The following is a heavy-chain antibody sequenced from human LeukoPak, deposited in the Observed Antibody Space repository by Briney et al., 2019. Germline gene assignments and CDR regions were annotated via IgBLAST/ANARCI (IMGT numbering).Heavy chain of an antibody. Sequence: GASVKVSCKASGYTFTSYCISWVRQAPGQGLEWMGWISAYNGNTNYAQKLQGRVTMTTDTSMSTAYMELSRLRFDDTAVDYCAREYYDSSGRKYVFDIWGRGTIVTVSS. CDR2: ISAYNGNT. CDR1: GYTFTSYC. V-gene: IGHV1-18*01. CDR3: AREYYDSSGRKYVFDI. J-gene: IGHJ3*02. D-gene: IGHD3-22*01.